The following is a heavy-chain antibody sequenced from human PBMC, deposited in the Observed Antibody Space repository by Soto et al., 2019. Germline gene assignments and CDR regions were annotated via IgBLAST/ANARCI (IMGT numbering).Heavy chain of an antibody. CDR2: ISYDGSNK. V-gene: IGHV3-30*18. CDR3: AKDRGWFGELLYTSYYYYGMDV. J-gene: IGHJ6*02. Sequence: GSLRPSCAASGFTFSSYGMHWVRQAPGKGLEWVAVISYDGSNKYYADSVKGRFTISRDNSKNTLYLQMNSLRAEDTAVYYCAKDRGWFGELLYTSYYYYGMDVWGQGTTVTVSS. CDR1: GFTFSSYG. D-gene: IGHD3-10*01.